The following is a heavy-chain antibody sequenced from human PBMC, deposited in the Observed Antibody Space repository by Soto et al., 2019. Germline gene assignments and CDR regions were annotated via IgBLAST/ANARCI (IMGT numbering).Heavy chain of an antibody. CDR2: IDTSGGVT. Sequence: GGSLRLSCTASGFTFSSFFMNWVRQAPGKGPEWVSGIDTSGGVTKYADSVKGRFTISRDNSKNTLYLQMNSLRAEDTAVYYCAKEKISTSCCNWFDPWGQGTLVTVSS. CDR3: AKEKISTSCCNWFDP. CDR1: GFTFSSFF. V-gene: IGHV3-23*01. J-gene: IGHJ5*02. D-gene: IGHD2-2*01.